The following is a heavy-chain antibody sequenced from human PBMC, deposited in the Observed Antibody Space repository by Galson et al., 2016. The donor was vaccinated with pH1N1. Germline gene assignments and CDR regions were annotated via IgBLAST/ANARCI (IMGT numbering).Heavy chain of an antibody. CDR2: ISSSYGNI. D-gene: IGHD3-3*01. CDR1: GFTLSSYW. CDR3: AKLGNGFYEFDY. V-gene: IGHV3-23*01. Sequence: SLRLSCAASGFTLSSYWMSWVRQAPGKGLQWVSTISSSYGNIFYADSVRGRFTISRDNSKNTLYLQLNSLRAEDTALYYCAKLGNGFYEFDYWGQGALVTVSS. J-gene: IGHJ4*02.